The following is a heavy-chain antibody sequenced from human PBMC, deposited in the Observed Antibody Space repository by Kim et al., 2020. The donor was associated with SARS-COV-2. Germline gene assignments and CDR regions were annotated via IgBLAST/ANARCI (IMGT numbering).Heavy chain of an antibody. D-gene: IGHD2-2*02. J-gene: IGHJ6*02. Sequence: NPSLKSRVTISVDTSKNQFSLKVGSVTAADTAVYYCARSILGGYYSMDVWGQGTTVTVSS. V-gene: IGHV4-39*07. CDR3: ARSILGGYYSMDV.